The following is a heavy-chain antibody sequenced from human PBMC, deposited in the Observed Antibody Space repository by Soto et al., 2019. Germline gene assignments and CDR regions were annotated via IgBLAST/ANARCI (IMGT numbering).Heavy chain of an antibody. CDR1: GGSISSGGYS. CDR2: MYHSGST. J-gene: IGHJ5*02. CDR3: ARVRRGYCSGGSCGGTNWFDP. V-gene: IGHV4-30-2*01. D-gene: IGHD2-15*01. Sequence: SETLSLTCAVSGGSISSGGYSWSWIRQPPGKGLEWIGYMYHSGSTYYNPSLKSRVTISVDRSKNQVSLKLSSVTATDTAVYYCARVRRGYCSGGSCGGTNWFDPWGQGTLVTVSS.